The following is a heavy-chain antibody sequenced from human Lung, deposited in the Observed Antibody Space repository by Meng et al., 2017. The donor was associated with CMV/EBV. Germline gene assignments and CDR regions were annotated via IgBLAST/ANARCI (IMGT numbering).Heavy chain of an antibody. J-gene: IGHJ4*02. V-gene: IGHV3-21*01. CDR2: ISSSSSYI. CDR3: ARYYDFWSGYQVANYYFDY. CDR1: GFTFSSYS. Sequence: ESXKISXAASGFTFSSYSMNWVRQAPGKGLEWVSSISSSSSYIYYADSVKGRFTISRDNAKNSLYLQMNSLRAEDTAVYYCARYYDFWSGYQVANYYFDYWGQGXLVTVSS. D-gene: IGHD3-3*01.